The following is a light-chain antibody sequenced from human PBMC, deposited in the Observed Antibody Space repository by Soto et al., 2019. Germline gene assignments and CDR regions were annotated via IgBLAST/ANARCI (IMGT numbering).Light chain of an antibody. Sequence: PGDRVTLSCRASQSVSSSYLAWYQQKPGQAPRLLIYGASSRATGIPDRFSGSGSGTDFTLTISRLEPEDFAVYYCQQYGSSPPITFGQGTRLEIK. J-gene: IGKJ5*01. V-gene: IGKV3-20*01. CDR2: GAS. CDR3: QQYGSSPPIT. CDR1: QSVSSSY.